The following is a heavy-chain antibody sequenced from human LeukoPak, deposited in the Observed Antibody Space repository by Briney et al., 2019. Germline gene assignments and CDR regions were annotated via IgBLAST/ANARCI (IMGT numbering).Heavy chain of an antibody. Sequence: GGSLRLSCAASGFTVSSNYMSWVRQAPGKGLEWVSVIYSGGSTYYADSVKGRFTISRDNSKNTLYLQMNSLRAEDTAVYYCSRVNSARGALDYWGQGTLVTVSS. CDR1: GFTVSSNY. V-gene: IGHV3-53*01. CDR3: SRVNSARGALDY. CDR2: IYSGGST. D-gene: IGHD3-10*01. J-gene: IGHJ4*02.